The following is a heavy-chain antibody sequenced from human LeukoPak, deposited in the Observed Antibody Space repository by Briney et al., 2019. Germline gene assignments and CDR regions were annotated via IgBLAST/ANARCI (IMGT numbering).Heavy chain of an antibody. CDR2: INPNSGGT. CDR1: GYTFTGYY. CDR3: ARDKSPLRRVTSELDY. V-gene: IGHV1-2*02. Sequence: GASVKVSCKASGYTFTGYYMHWVRQAPGQGLEWMGWINPNSGGTNYAQKFQGRVTMTRDTSISTAYMELSRLRSDDTAVYYCARDKSPLRRVTSELDYWGQGTLVTVSS. J-gene: IGHJ4*02. D-gene: IGHD3-10*01.